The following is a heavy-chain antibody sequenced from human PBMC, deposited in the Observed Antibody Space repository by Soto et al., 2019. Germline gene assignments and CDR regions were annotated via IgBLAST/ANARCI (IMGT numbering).Heavy chain of an antibody. Sequence: PSETLSLTCAVYGGSFSGYYWSWIRQPPGKGLEWIGEINHSGSTNYNPSLKSRVTISVDTSKNQFSLKLSSVTAADTAVYYCARALAAAGTSGYGMDVWGQGTTVTVSS. J-gene: IGHJ6*02. V-gene: IGHV4-34*01. CDR1: GGSFSGYY. D-gene: IGHD6-13*01. CDR3: ARALAAAGTSGYGMDV. CDR2: INHSGST.